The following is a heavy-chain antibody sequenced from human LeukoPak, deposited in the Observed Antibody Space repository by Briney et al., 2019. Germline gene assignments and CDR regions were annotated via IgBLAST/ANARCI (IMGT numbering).Heavy chain of an antibody. J-gene: IGHJ6*04. Sequence: VGSLRLSCAPSGFTFSSYSMNSVPETPGKGLEWGSSISISSSYIYYADSVKGRFTISRDNAKNSLYLQMNSLRAEDTAVYYCARAVSSGYDFAYYYYYGMDVWGKGTTVTVSS. CDR3: ARAVSSGYDFAYYYYYGMDV. CDR2: ISISSSYI. V-gene: IGHV3-21*01. D-gene: IGHD5-12*01. CDR1: GFTFSSYS.